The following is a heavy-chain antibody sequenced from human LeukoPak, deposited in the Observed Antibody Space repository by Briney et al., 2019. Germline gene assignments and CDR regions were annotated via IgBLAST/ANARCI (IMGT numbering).Heavy chain of an antibody. CDR1: GGTFSSYA. CDR2: IIPIFGTA. Sequence: SVEVSCKASGGTFSSYAISWVRQAPGQGLEWMGGIIPIFGTANYAQKFQGRVTITADKSTSTAYMELSGLRSEDTAVYYCARMGTAGDYWGQGTLVTVSS. V-gene: IGHV1-69*06. J-gene: IGHJ4*02. CDR3: ARMGTAGDY. D-gene: IGHD2-21*02.